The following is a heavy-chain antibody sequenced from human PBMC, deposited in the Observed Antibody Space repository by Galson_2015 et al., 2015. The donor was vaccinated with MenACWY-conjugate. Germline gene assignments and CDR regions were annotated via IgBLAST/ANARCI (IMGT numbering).Heavy chain of an antibody. J-gene: IGHJ4*02. Sequence: SLRLSCAASGFTFNNYWMTWVRQAPGKGLEWVANINVDGSEENYMDSVRGRFTISRDNAKNSLFLQVNTLRAEDTAVYYCARGTLAVAGTDYWAQGTLVTVSS. V-gene: IGHV3-7*01. CDR1: GFTFNNYW. CDR2: INVDGSEE. D-gene: IGHD6-19*01. CDR3: ARGTLAVAGTDY.